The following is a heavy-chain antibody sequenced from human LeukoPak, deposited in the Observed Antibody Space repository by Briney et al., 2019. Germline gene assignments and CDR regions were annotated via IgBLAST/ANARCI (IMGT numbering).Heavy chain of an antibody. CDR2: IYSGGST. CDR3: AKSSGSYIFYFDY. J-gene: IGHJ4*02. Sequence: GGSLRLSCAASGFPFRSNYMSGVRQAPGKGLEGVSVIYSGGSTYYADSVQGRFTISRDNSKNTLYLQMNSLRAEDTAVYYCAKSSGSYIFYFDYWGQGTLVTVSS. V-gene: IGHV3-53*01. CDR1: GFPFRSNY. D-gene: IGHD1-26*01.